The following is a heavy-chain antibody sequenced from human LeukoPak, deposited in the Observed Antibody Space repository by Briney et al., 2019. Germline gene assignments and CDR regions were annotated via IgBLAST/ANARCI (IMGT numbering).Heavy chain of an antibody. Sequence: GESLKISCKGSGYSFTSYWIGWVRQMPGKGLEWMGIIYPGDSDTRYSPSFQGQVTISADKSISTAYLQESSLKASDTAMYYCARQGRQQLASLCYYMDVWGKGTTVTVSS. CDR1: GYSFTSYW. V-gene: IGHV5-51*01. CDR2: IYPGDSDT. D-gene: IGHD6-13*01. J-gene: IGHJ6*03. CDR3: ARQGRQQLASLCYYMDV.